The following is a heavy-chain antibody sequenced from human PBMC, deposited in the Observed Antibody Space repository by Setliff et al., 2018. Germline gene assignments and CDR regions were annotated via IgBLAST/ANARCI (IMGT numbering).Heavy chain of an antibody. V-gene: IGHV5-51*01. D-gene: IGHD7-27*01. CDR1: GYSFSSYW. J-gene: IGHJ6*02. CDR2: IFPGDSDT. Sequence: GESLKISCKGSGYSFSSYWIGWVRQMPGKGLEWMGIIFPGDSDTRYSPSFQGQVTISADKSISTAYLQWSSLRASDTAMYYCARRQGANWGSDYYYGMDVWGQGTTVTVSS. CDR3: ARRQGANWGSDYYYGMDV.